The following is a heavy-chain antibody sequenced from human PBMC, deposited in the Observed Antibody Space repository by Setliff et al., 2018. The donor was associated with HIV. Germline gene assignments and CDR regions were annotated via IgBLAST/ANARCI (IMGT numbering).Heavy chain of an antibody. V-gene: IGHV4-4*09. CDR1: GGSFRHYY. Sequence: SETLSLTCTVSGGSFRHYYWSWIRQPPGKGLEWIGHIYPTGITNYNPSLKSRLTISIDTFRKQCALSLRSVTAADTAIYYCARLVSEMATLDWYFDVWGRGTLVTVSS. CDR3: ARLVSEMATLDWYFDV. CDR2: IYPTGIT. J-gene: IGHJ2*01.